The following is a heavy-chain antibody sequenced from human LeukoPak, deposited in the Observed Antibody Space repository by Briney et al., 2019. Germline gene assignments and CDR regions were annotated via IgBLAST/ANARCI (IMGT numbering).Heavy chain of an antibody. CDR1: GFTFSTYW. Sequence: GGSLRLSCAASGFTFSTYWMHWVRQARGEGLVWVSRIDTDGYSTNYADSVKGRFTISRDNAKNTLYLQMNSLRAEDTAVYYCARAGGKVRPIYFWGQGTLVTVSS. CDR2: IDTDGYST. V-gene: IGHV3-74*01. CDR3: ARAGGKVRPIYF. D-gene: IGHD3-10*01. J-gene: IGHJ4*02.